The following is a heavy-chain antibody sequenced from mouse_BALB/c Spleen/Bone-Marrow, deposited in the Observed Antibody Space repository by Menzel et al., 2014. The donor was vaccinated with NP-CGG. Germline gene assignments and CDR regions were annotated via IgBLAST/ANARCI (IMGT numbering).Heavy chain of an antibody. Sequence: EVMLVESGGGLVQPGGSRKLSCAASGFTFSSFGMHWVRQAPEKGPEWVAYISSGSSTIYYADTVKGRFTISRDNPKNTLFLQMTSLRSEDTAMYYCARDFYDGYYRFAYWGQGTLVTVSA. CDR1: GFTFSSFG. V-gene: IGHV5-17*02. J-gene: IGHJ3*01. D-gene: IGHD2-3*01. CDR2: ISSGSSTI. CDR3: ARDFYDGYYRFAY.